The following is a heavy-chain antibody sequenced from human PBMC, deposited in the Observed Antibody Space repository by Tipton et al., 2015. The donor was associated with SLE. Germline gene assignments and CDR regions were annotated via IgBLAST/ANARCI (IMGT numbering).Heavy chain of an antibody. CDR2: IYPADSDT. V-gene: IGHV5-51*01. CDR3: ARQGYRGYYYYGLDV. CDR1: GNDFIDFINYW. Sequence: QLVQSGAEVKKPGESLKISCKDAGNDFIDFINYWIAWVRLMPGKGLEWMGVIYPADSDTRYSPAFQGQVTISADRSTRTAYLQCSSLKASDTAMYYCARQGYRGYYYYGLDVWGQGTTVTVSS. D-gene: IGHD5-24*01. J-gene: IGHJ6*02.